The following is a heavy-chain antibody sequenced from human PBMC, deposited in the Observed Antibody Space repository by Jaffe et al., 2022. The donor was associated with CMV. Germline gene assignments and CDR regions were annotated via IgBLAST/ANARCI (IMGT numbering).Heavy chain of an antibody. CDR3: AKDTAITISSLFDY. J-gene: IGHJ4*02. D-gene: IGHD3-3*01. CDR2: ISWNSGSI. V-gene: IGHV3-9*01. CDR1: GFTFDDYA. Sequence: EVQLVESGGGLVQPGRSLRLSCAASGFTFDDYAMHWVRQAPGKGLEWVSGISWNSGSIGYADSVKGRFTISRDNAKNSLYLQMNSLRAEDTALYYCAKDTAITISSLFDYWGQGTLVTVSS.